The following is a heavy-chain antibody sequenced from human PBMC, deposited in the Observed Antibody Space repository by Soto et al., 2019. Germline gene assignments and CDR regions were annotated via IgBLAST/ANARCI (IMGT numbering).Heavy chain of an antibody. CDR3: ARRLYYDSSGFEGGGMDV. J-gene: IGHJ6*02. D-gene: IGHD3-22*01. V-gene: IGHV4-30-2*03. CDR1: GGSISSGGYS. CDR2: IYYSGST. Sequence: SETLSLTCAVSGGSISSGGYSRSWIRQPPGKGLEWIGSIYYSGSTYYNPSLKSRVTISVDTSKNQFSLKLSSVTAADTAVYYCARRLYYDSSGFEGGGMDVWGQGTTVTV.